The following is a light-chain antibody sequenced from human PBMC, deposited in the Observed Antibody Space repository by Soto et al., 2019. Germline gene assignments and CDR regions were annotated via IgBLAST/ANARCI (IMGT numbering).Light chain of an antibody. V-gene: IGKV3-20*01. J-gene: IGKJ4*01. CDR2: DAS. Sequence: EIVLTQSPGTLSLSPGERATLSCRASQTISNSYLAWYQQKPGQAPRLLVYDASSRATGIPDRFSGSGSGTDFTLTISGLEPGDFAVYYCQQYGSSPPLTFGGGTKVEIK. CDR1: QTISNSY. CDR3: QQYGSSPPLT.